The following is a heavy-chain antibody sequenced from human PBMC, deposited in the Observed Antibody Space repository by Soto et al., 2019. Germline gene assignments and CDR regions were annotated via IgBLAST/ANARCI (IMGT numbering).Heavy chain of an antibody. Sequence: EVQLLDSGGGLVQPGGSLRLSCAASEFTFRNYPMTWVRQTPGEGLDWVATISGDGSQRYYADSVKSRFTISRDTSKNTLHLQMSSLRVEDTAIYYCAREIPTIGPHFDYWGQGTLVTVSS. CDR2: ISGDGSQR. CDR1: EFTFRNYP. J-gene: IGHJ4*02. CDR3: AREIPTIGPHFDY. V-gene: IGHV3-23*01. D-gene: IGHD1-1*01.